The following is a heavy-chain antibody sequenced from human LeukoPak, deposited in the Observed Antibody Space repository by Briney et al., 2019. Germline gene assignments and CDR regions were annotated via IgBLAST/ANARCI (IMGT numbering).Heavy chain of an antibody. CDR2: HYSDGST. CDR1: GFTVSDKY. D-gene: IGHD3-22*01. J-gene: IGHJ4*02. V-gene: IGHV3-66*01. Sequence: GGSLRLSCAASGFTVSDKYMSWVRQAAGKGLEWVSIHYSDGSTYYADSVEGRFTISRDNSKNTLFFQMNSLRVEDTAVYYCAKSERLTMIGGWAPTFDSWGQGTLVTVSS. CDR3: AKSERLTMIGGWAPTFDS.